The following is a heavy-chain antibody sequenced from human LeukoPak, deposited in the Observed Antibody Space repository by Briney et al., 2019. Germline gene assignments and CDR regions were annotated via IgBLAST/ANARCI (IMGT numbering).Heavy chain of an antibody. V-gene: IGHV3-23*01. J-gene: IGHJ4*02. CDR3: AKGYCSSTSCSYFDY. CDR1: GFTFSSYA. CDR2: ISGSGGST. D-gene: IGHD2-2*01. Sequence: GGSLRLSCAASGFTFSSYAMSWVRQAPGKGLEWVSAISGSGGSTYYADSVKGRFTISRDNSKNTLYLQMNSLRAEDTAVYYCAKGYCSSTSCSYFDYWGQGTLVTVSS.